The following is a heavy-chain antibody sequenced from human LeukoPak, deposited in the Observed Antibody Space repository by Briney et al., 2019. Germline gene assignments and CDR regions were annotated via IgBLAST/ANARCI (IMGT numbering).Heavy chain of an antibody. CDR2: INHSGST. Sequence: SETLSLTCTVSGGSISSYYWSWIRQSPGKGLEWIGEINHSGSTNYNPSLKSRVTLSVDTSKTQFSLKLSSVTAADSAVYYCARQFGTTFWGQGTLVTVSS. D-gene: IGHD1-1*01. CDR3: ARQFGTTF. V-gene: IGHV4-34*01. J-gene: IGHJ4*02. CDR1: GGSISSYY.